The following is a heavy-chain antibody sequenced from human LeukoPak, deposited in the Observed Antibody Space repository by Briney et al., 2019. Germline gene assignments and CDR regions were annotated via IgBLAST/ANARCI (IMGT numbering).Heavy chain of an antibody. Sequence: GASVKVSCKASGYTFTSYYMHWVRQAPGQGPEWMGIINPSGGSTSYAQKFQGRVTMTRDTSTSTVYMELSSLRSEDTAVYYCARGMLGSYESSGYYALGVWGQGTTVTVSS. CDR1: GYTFTSYY. V-gene: IGHV1-46*01. CDR2: INPSGGST. D-gene: IGHD3-22*01. CDR3: ARGMLGSYESSGYYALGV. J-gene: IGHJ3*01.